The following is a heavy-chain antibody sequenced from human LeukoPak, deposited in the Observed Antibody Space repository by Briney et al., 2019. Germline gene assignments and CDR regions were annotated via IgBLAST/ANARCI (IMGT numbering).Heavy chain of an antibody. CDR1: GFTFSSYD. D-gene: IGHD6-6*01. CDR2: ISEIISGT. CDR3: ARASSSSRPYYFDY. J-gene: IGHJ4*02. Sequence: PGGSLRLSCTASGFTFSSYDISWVRQAPGRALEWVSSISEIISGTYYADSVKGRFTISRDTSKNTLYLQMNSLRAEDTAIYYCARASSSSRPYYFDYWGQGTLVTVSS. V-gene: IGHV3-23*01.